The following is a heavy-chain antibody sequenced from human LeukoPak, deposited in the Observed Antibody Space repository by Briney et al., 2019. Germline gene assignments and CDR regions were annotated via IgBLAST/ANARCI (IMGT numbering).Heavy chain of an antibody. Sequence: GGSLRLSCAASGFTFSSYSMNWVRQAPGKGLEWVSYISSSSSTIYYADSVKGRFTISRDNAKNSLYLQMNGLRAEDTAVYYCASLYDYGGNSDFDSWGQGTLVTVSS. CDR3: ASLYDYGGNSDFDS. CDR2: ISSSSSTI. J-gene: IGHJ4*02. D-gene: IGHD4-23*01. V-gene: IGHV3-48*04. CDR1: GFTFSSYS.